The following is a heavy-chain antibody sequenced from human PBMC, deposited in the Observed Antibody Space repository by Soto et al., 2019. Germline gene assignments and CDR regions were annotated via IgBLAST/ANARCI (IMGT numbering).Heavy chain of an antibody. J-gene: IGHJ6*02. CDR3: ANGPFVDTAMGHHYYYYSGMDV. CDR1: GFTFSSYG. CDR2: ISYDGSNK. Sequence: PGGSLRLSCAASGFTFSSYGMHWVRQAPGKGLEWVAVISYDGSNKYYADSVKGRFTISRDNSKNTLYLQMNSLRAEDTAVYYCANGPFVDTAMGHHYYYYSGMDVWGQGTTVTVSS. D-gene: IGHD5-18*01. V-gene: IGHV3-30*18.